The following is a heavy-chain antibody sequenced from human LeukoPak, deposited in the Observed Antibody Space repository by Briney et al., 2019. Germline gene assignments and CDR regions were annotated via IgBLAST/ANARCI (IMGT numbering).Heavy chain of an antibody. V-gene: IGHV4-4*09. CDR1: GGSISNYF. CDR2: IYTSGNT. CDR3: TRGFLQIDY. J-gene: IGHJ4*02. Sequence: SETLSLTYTVSGGSISNYFWTWIRQPPGKGLEWIGYIYTSGNTNYNPSLESRVTMSVDTSKNQFSLRLNSVTAADTAVYYCTRGFLQIDYWGQGTLVTVSS.